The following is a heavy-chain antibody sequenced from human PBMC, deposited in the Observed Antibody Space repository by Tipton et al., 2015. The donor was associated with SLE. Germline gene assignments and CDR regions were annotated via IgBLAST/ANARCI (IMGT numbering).Heavy chain of an antibody. CDR3: TRPPLYSGSVVGY. CDR1: GFTFGDYA. J-gene: IGHJ4*02. CDR2: IRSNAYGGTT. V-gene: IGHV3-49*04. Sequence: SLRLSCTASGFTFGDYAMSWVRQAPGKGLEWVGFIRSNAYGGTTEYAASVKGRFTISRDDSKSIAYLQMNSLKTEVTAVYYCTRPPLYSGSVVGYWGQGTLVTVSS. D-gene: IGHD1-26*01.